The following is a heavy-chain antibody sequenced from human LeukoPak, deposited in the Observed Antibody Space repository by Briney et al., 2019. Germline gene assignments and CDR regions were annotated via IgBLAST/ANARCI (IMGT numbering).Heavy chain of an antibody. CDR1: GFNVRSSY. D-gene: IGHD1-14*01. CDR3: ARGPYNNWYFDL. CDR2: IFRDGST. Sequence: HPGGSLRLSCAVSGFNVRSSYMSWVHQAPGKGLEWVSVIFRDGSTYYGDSVRGRFSISRDNSKNTLYLQMNSLRAEDTAVYYCARGPYNNWYFDLWGRGTLATVSS. J-gene: IGHJ2*01. V-gene: IGHV3-66*02.